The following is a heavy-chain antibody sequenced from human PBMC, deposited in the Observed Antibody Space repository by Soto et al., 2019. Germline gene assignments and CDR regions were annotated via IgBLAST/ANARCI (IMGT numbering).Heavy chain of an antibody. CDR3: ARLSTTMFLIEGLYI. CDR2: IYSGGST. D-gene: IGHD2-21*01. J-gene: IGHJ3*02. V-gene: IGHV4-59*08. Sequence: PSETLSLTCTVSGDSISSYKWNWFRQPPGKGLEWIGDIYSGGSTNYNPSLKSRVTISVDTSKNQFSPKLSSVTAADTAVYYCARLSTTMFLIEGLYIWGRGTIVIGSS. CDR1: GDSISSYK.